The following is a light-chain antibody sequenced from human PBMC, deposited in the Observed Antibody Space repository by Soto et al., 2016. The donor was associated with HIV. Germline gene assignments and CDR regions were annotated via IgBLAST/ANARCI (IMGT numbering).Light chain of an antibody. CDR3: QQSYSTPYT. V-gene: IGKV1-12*01. J-gene: IGKJ2*01. CDR2: AAS. CDR1: QDISSR. Sequence: DIQMTPSPSSVSASVGDRVTITCRASQDISSRLAWYQQKPGKVPKLLIYAASSLQSGVPSRFSGSGSGTDFTLTISSLQPEDFATYYCQQSYSTPYTFGQGTKAGDQT.